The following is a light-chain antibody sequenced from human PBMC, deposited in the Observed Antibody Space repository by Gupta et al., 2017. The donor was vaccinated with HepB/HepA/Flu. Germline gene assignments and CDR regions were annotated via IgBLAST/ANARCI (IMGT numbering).Light chain of an antibody. J-gene: IGKJ5*01. CDR2: AAS. V-gene: IGKV1-39*01. CDR3: NQSDNTHPLSIT. CDR1: QSISSY. Sequence: DIQMTHSPSSLSASVGDRVTITGRASQSISSYLNWYQQKPGKAPKRLIYAASSWQSGGPSRWSGSGYGTDCTLTISSLQPEECEDYYCNQSDNTHPLSITFGEGTRMEIK.